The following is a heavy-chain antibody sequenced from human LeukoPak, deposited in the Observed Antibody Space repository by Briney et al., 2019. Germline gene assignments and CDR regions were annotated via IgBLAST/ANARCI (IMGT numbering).Heavy chain of an antibody. J-gene: IGHJ4*02. D-gene: IGHD3-3*01. CDR1: GGSISSGGYY. Sequence: SETLSLTCTVSGGSISSGGYYWSWIRQHPGKGLEWIGYIYYSGSTYYNPSLKSRVTISVDTSKNQFSLKLSSVTAADTAVYYCARENDFWSWRAFDYWGQGTLVTVFS. CDR3: ARENDFWSWRAFDY. V-gene: IGHV4-31*03. CDR2: IYYSGST.